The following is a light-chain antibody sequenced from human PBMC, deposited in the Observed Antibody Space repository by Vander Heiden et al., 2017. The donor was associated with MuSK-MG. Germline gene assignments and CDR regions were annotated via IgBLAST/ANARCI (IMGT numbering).Light chain of an antibody. CDR3: DSRDSSRNHLV. V-gene: IGLV3-19*01. J-gene: IGLJ2*01. CDR2: GKN. Sequence: GLTEQRAVSVALGQTVTITCQGDSLRFFYASWHQQKPGQAPVLVIYGKNNRPSGIPDRFSASTSGNTSSLTIIGAQAEDEADYYCDSRDSSRNHLVFGGGTRLTVL. CDR1: SLRFFY.